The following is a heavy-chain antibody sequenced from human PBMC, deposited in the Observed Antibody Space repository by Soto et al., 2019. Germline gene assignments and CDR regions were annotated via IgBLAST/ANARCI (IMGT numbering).Heavy chain of an antibody. J-gene: IGHJ4*02. D-gene: IGHD2-15*01. V-gene: IGHV3-30*18. CDR2: ISFDGINR. CDR3: AKELSYCSGTSCYQHDGSDN. CDR1: GFTFRNYA. Sequence: QVQLVESGGGGVQPGGSLRLSCAASGFTFRNYAMHWVRQAPGKGLEWVAIISFDGINRFYRDSVKGRFTISRDNSKNTLYLEMSSLRAEDTAVYFCAKELSYCSGTSCYQHDGSDNWGRGTLVTVSS.